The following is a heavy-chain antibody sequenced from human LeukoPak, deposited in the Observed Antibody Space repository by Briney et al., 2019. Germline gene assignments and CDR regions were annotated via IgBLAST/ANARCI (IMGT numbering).Heavy chain of an antibody. J-gene: IGHJ4*02. D-gene: IGHD3-22*01. CDR3: ARQPYDSGGYYPIY. V-gene: IGHV4-39*01. CDR1: GGSIDSSHYY. Sequence: PSETLSLTCTVSGGSIDSSHYYWGWIRQPPGKGLEWIGTMYYSGSTYYNPSLKSRVTISVDTSKNQFSLKLSSVTAADTAVYYWARQPYDSGGYYPIYWGQGTLVTVSS. CDR2: MYYSGST.